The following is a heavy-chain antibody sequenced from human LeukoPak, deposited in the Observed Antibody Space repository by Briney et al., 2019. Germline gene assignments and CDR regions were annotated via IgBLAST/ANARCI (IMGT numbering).Heavy chain of an antibody. Sequence: GGSLRLSCAASGFTFSNYAMNWVRQAPGKGLEWVSGISGSGGGTYYADSMKGRFTISRDNSKNTLYLQMTSLRAEDTAVYYCAKRAYGDRGPFDYWGQGTLVTVSS. CDR2: ISGSGGGT. D-gene: IGHD4-17*01. V-gene: IGHV3-23*01. J-gene: IGHJ4*02. CDR3: AKRAYGDRGPFDY. CDR1: GFTFSNYA.